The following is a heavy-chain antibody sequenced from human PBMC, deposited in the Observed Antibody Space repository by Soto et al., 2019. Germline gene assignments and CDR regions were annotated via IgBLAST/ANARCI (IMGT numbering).Heavy chain of an antibody. CDR1: GGSISSHY. D-gene: IGHD2-15*01. CDR3: ARYCSGYKCLDY. CDR2: IHYSGST. J-gene: IGHJ4*02. V-gene: IGHV4-59*11. Sequence: SETLSLTCTVSGGSISSHYWSWTRQPPGEGLEWIGYIHYSGSTNCNPSLKSRVTMSVDTPKNQFSLKLSSVTAADTAVYYCARYCSGYKCLDYWGQGTLVTVSS.